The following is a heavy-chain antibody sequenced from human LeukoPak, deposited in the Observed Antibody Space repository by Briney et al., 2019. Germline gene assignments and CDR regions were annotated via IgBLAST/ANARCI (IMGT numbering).Heavy chain of an antibody. V-gene: IGHV1-2*02. CDR2: IDPNSGGT. CDR1: GYTFSGYY. CDR3: ARGYPLSTTAAGTYFQH. Sequence: ASVKVSCKASGYTFSGYYMHWVRQAPGQGLEWMGWIDPNSGGTNYAQKFQGRVTMTRDTSISTAYMELSRLRSDDTAVYYCARGYPLSTTAAGTYFQHWGQGTLVTVSS. J-gene: IGHJ1*01. D-gene: IGHD6-13*01.